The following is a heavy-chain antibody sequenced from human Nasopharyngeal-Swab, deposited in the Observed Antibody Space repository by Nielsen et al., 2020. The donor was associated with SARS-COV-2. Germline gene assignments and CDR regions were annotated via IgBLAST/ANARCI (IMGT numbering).Heavy chain of an antibody. V-gene: IGHV3-30*18. Sequence: GESLKISCAASGFTFSSYGIHWVRQAPGKGPEWVAVISYDGSNKYYADSVKGRFTISRDNSKNTLYLQMNSLRAEDTAVYYCAKLILYCSGGSCSFDYWGQGTLVTVSS. D-gene: IGHD2-15*01. CDR3: AKLILYCSGGSCSFDY. J-gene: IGHJ4*02. CDR2: ISYDGSNK. CDR1: GFTFSSYG.